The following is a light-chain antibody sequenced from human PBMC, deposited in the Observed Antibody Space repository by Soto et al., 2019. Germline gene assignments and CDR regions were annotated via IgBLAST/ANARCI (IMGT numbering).Light chain of an antibody. CDR1: SSNIGAGYD. J-gene: IGLJ2*01. CDR2: GSN. CDR3: QSYDGSLSASGVV. Sequence: QAVVTQPPSVSGAPGQRVTISCTGSSSNIGAGYDVHWYQQLPGTAPKLLIHGSNNRPSGVPDRFSGSKSDTSASLAITGLQADDEADYYCQSYDGSLSASGVVFGGGTKLTVL. V-gene: IGLV1-40*01.